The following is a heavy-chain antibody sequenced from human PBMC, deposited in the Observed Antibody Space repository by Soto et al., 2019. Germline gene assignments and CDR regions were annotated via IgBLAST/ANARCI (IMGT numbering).Heavy chain of an antibody. Sequence: GASVKVSCKASGYTFTSYDINWVRQATGQGLEWMGWISAYNGNTNYAQKLQGRVTMTRNTSISTAYMELSSLRSEDAAVYYCAREKVGAPDYWGQGTLVTVSS. CDR1: GYTFTSYD. J-gene: IGHJ4*02. V-gene: IGHV1-8*01. CDR2: ISAYNGNT. D-gene: IGHD1-26*01. CDR3: AREKVGAPDY.